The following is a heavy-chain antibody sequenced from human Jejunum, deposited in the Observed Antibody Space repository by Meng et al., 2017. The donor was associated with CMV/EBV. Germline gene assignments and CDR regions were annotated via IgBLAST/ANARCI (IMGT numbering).Heavy chain of an antibody. CDR1: GFPLNSYG. V-gene: IGHV3-33*08. CDR2: IWYDGSRR. J-gene: IGHJ4*02. D-gene: IGHD3-22*01. CDR3: ARDNDGSSHYSQFDY. Sequence: SGFPLNSYGVRGVRQFPGKGLEWVAVIWYDGSRRYFADAVQGRFSISRDDSKNTVYLQMNSLRAEDTAVYYCARDNDGSSHYSQFDYWGQGTLVTVSS.